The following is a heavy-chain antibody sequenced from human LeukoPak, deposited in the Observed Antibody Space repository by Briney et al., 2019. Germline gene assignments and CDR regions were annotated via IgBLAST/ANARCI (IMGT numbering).Heavy chain of an antibody. J-gene: IGHJ3*02. D-gene: IGHD5-24*01. Sequence: ASVKVSCKASGYTSTGYYMHWVRQDPGQGLEWMGWINPNRGGTNYAQKFQGRVTMTRDTSISTAYMELRSLRSDDTAVYYCARESTKNAFDIWGQGTMVTVSS. CDR2: INPNRGGT. V-gene: IGHV1-2*02. CDR3: ARESTKNAFDI. CDR1: GYTSTGYY.